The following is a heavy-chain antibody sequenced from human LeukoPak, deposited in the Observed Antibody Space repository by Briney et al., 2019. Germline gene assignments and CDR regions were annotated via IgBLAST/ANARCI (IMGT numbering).Heavy chain of an antibody. CDR3: ARDAEWEPTDY. D-gene: IGHD1-26*01. CDR1: GYTFTGYY. CDR2: INPSGGST. V-gene: IGHV1-46*01. Sequence: VASVKVSCKASGYTFTGYYMHWVRQAPGQGLEWMGIINPSGGSTSYAQKFQGRVTMTRDTSTSTVYMELSSLRSEDTAVYYCARDAEWEPTDYWGQGTLVTVSS. J-gene: IGHJ4*02.